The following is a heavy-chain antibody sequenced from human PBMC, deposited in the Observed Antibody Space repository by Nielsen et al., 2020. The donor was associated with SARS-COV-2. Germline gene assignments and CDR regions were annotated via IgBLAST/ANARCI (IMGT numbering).Heavy chain of an antibody. Sequence: SETLSLTCAVSGGSIGSGGYSWSWIRKPPGKGLEWIVYIYHSGSTYYNPSLKSRVTISVDRSKNQFSLKLSSVTAADTAVYYCSLVTNGRNAFDIWGQGTMVTVSS. CDR3: SLVTNGRNAFDI. V-gene: IGHV4-30-2*01. J-gene: IGHJ3*02. D-gene: IGHD2-21*02. CDR2: IYHSGST. CDR1: GGSIGSGGYS.